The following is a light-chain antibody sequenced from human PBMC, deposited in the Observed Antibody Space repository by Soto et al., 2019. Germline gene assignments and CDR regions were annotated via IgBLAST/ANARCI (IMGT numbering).Light chain of an antibody. CDR1: ISDVSGYNF. V-gene: IGLV2-14*03. CDR3: SSYTSSNTYV. CDR2: DVS. Sequence: QSVLTQPASVSGSPGQWITISCTETISDVSGYNFVSWYQQYPGKAPKLMIYDVSNRPSGVSNRFSGSKSGNTASLTISGLQAKDEADYYCSSYTSSNTYVFGAGTKVTVL. J-gene: IGLJ1*01.